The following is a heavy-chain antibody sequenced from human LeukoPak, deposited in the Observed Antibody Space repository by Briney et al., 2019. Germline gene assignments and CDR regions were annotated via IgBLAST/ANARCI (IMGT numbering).Heavy chain of an antibody. Sequence: ASVKVSCKASGGTFSSYAISWVRQAPGQGLELMGGIIPSCGRANYAQKFQGRVTITADESTSTAYMELSSLRSEDTAVYYCAGRGDFWSGLLSAFDVWGQGPIVTVSS. V-gene: IGHV1-69*13. D-gene: IGHD3-3*01. CDR1: GGTFSSYA. J-gene: IGHJ3*01. CDR3: AGRGDFWSGLLSAFDV. CDR2: IIPSCGRA.